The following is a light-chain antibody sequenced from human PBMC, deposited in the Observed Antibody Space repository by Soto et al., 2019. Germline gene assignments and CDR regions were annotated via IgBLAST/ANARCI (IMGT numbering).Light chain of an antibody. CDR1: QSIRSD. Sequence: EIVMTQSPASLSVSPGERVTLSCRASQSIRSDLAWYQHKPGQAPRLLMYGASTSATGTPARFSGSGSGTEFTLTISSLQSEDCAVYFCHQYNNWPPLTFGQGTRLESK. J-gene: IGKJ5*01. CDR3: HQYNNWPPLT. CDR2: GAS. V-gene: IGKV3-15*01.